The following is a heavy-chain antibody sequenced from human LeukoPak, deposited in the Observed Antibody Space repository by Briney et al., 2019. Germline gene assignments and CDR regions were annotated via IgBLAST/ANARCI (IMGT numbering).Heavy chain of an antibody. CDR2: INHSGST. J-gene: IGHJ3*02. CDR1: GGSFSGYY. CDR3: RYHPLGSGSMDGDDAFDI. D-gene: IGHD3-22*01. Sequence: SETLSLTCAVYGGSFSGYYWSWIRQPPGKGLEWIGEINHSGSTNYNPSLKSRVTISVDTSKNQFSLKLSSVTAADTAVYYCRYHPLGSGSMDGDDAFDIWGQGTMVTVSS. V-gene: IGHV4-34*01.